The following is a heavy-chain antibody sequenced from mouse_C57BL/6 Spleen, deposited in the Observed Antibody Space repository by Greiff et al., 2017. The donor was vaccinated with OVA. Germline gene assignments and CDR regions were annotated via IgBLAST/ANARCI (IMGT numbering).Heavy chain of an antibody. J-gene: IGHJ2*01. Sequence: VQLQQSGPELVKPGASVKISCKASGYTFTDYYMNWVKQSHGKSLEWIGDINPNNGGTSYNQKFKGKATLTVDKSSSTAYMELRSLTSEDSAVYYCARGDNYGYWGQGTTLTVSS. V-gene: IGHV1-26*01. D-gene: IGHD1-1*01. CDR1: GYTFTDYY. CDR2: INPNNGGT. CDR3: ARGDNYGY.